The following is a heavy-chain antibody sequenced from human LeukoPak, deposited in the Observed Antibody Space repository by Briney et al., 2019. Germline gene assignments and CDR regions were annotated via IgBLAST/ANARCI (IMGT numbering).Heavy chain of an antibody. J-gene: IGHJ4*02. CDR2: IYYSGST. V-gene: IGHV4-59*08. D-gene: IGHD6-13*01. CDR1: GGSISSYY. CDR3: ARLTAAGCDY. Sequence: AETLSLTCTVSGGSISSYYWSWIRQPPGKGLEWIWYIYYSGSTNYNPSLKSRVPISVDTSNNQFSLKLSSVTAADTAVYYCARLTAAGCDYWGQGTLVTVSS.